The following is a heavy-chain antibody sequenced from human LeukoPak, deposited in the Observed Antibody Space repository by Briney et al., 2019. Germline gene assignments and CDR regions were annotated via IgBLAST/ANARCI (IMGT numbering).Heavy chain of an antibody. CDR1: GFTFGDYA. D-gene: IGHD2-8*02. Sequence: GGSLRLSCTASGFTFGDYAMSWFRQAPGKGLEWVGFIRSKAYGGTTEYAASVKGRFTISRDDSKSIAYLQMNSLKTEDTAVYYCTRVTYWDAFDIWGQGTMVTVSS. CDR2: IRSKAYGGTT. V-gene: IGHV3-49*03. J-gene: IGHJ3*02. CDR3: TRVTYWDAFDI.